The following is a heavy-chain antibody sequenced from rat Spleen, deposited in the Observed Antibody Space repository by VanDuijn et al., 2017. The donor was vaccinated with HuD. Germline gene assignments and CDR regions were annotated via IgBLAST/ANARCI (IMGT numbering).Heavy chain of an antibody. Sequence: EVQLVESGGGLVQPGNSLKLSCAASGFTFSDYNMAWVRQAPKKGLEWVATITNSGGSTYYRDSVKGRFTISRDNAKSTLYLQMDSLRSEDTASYYCTTVGRTGYWGQGVMVIVSS. V-gene: IGHV5S10*01. J-gene: IGHJ2*01. D-gene: IGHD4-1*01. CDR3: TTVGRTGY. CDR1: GFTFSDYN. CDR2: ITNSGGST.